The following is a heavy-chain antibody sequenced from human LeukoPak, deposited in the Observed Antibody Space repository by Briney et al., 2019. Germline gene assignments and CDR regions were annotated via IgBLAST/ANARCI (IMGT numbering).Heavy chain of an antibody. CDR2: IYNSARP. J-gene: IGHJ4*02. D-gene: IGHD4/OR15-4a*01. Sequence: SETLSLTCTVSGGSINSGSYSWNWLRQPPGQGLEWMGYIYNSARPYYNPSLRSRAITSIDTANNQIYLNVASATAADTAVYYCALYGVHYSFDSWGPGALVTVSS. CDR1: GGSINSGSYS. V-gene: IGHV4-30-2*01. CDR3: ALYGVHYSFDS.